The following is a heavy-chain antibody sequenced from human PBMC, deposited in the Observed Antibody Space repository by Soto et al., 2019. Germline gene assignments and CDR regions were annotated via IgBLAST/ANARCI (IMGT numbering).Heavy chain of an antibody. J-gene: IGHJ5*02. CDR3: VLCRGSGFNWFDP. V-gene: IGHV4-31*03. D-gene: IGHD3-10*01. CDR1: GGSISSGGYY. CDR2: IYYSGST. Sequence: PSETLSLTCTVSGGSISSGGYYWSWIRQHPGKGLEWIGYIYYSGSTYYNPSLKSRVTISVDTSKNQFSLKLSSVTAADTAVYYCVLCRGSGFNWFDPWGQGTLVTVYS.